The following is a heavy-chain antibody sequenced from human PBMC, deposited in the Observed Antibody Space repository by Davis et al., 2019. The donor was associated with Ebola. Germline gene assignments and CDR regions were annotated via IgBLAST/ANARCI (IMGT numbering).Heavy chain of an antibody. D-gene: IGHD5-18*01. CDR2: IYWDGDK. CDR1: GFSLTTRGVG. V-gene: IGHV2-5*02. J-gene: IGHJ4*02. Sequence: SGPTLVKPTQTLTLTCTFSGFSLTTRGVGVGWIRQPPGKALEWLALIYWDGDKRYSPSLMRRLTITEDTSKNQVILTMADMDPVDTATYYCAHRQEYSYFDFRGQGALVTVSS. CDR3: AHRQEYSYFDF.